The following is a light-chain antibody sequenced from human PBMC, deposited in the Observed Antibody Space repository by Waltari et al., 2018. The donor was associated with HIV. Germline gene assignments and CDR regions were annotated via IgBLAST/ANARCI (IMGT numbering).Light chain of an antibody. CDR3: QVWDITSDHFL. CDR1: NIGAKS. V-gene: IGLV3-21*02. J-gene: IGLJ1*01. Sequence: SYVLTQPTSVSVAPGQTARITFGGNNIGAKSVHWYRDRLGQAPALDVYDYVERPSGMSDRISGSNSGNTATRLITGAVVGDEAEYYCQVWDITSDHFLFGPGTTVTVL. CDR2: DYV.